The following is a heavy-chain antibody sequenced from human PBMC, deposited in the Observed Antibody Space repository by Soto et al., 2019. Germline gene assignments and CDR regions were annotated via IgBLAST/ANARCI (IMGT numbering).Heavy chain of an antibody. J-gene: IGHJ4*02. CDR1: GGSISSYY. Sequence: QVQLQESGPGLVKPSETLSLTCTVSGGSISSYYWSWIRQPPGKGLEWIGYIYYSGSTNYNPSLKSRITISVATSEYQFSLKLSSVTAADTAVYCCARGGRFYVGGAFDYWGQGTLVTVSS. CDR2: IYYSGST. V-gene: IGHV4-59*01. CDR3: ARGGRFYVGGAFDY. D-gene: IGHD3-16*01.